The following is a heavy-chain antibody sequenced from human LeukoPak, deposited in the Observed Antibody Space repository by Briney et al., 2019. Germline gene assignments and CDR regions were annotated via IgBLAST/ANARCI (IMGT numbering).Heavy chain of an antibody. CDR2: INHSGST. CDR1: GGSFNGYY. V-gene: IGHV4-34*01. CDR3: ASHPYDFWSGYYAFDI. Sequence: SETLSLTCAVYGGSFNGYYWSWIRQPPGKGLEWIGEINHSGSTNYNPSLKSRVTISVDTSKNQFSLKLSSVTAADTAVYYCASHPYDFWSGYYAFDIWGQGTLVTVSS. D-gene: IGHD3-3*01. J-gene: IGHJ3*02.